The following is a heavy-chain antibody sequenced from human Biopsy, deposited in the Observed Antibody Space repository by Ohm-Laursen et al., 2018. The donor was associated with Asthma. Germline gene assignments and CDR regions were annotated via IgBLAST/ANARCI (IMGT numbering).Heavy chain of an antibody. D-gene: IGHD3-10*01. CDR1: GGTFSNYA. Sequence: ASVKVSCKASGGTFSNYAISWVRQAPGQGLEWMGGIIPMFGTTNYAQKFQGRVTITADESTSTAYMELRSLRSDDTAVYFCARAVDYSHYYGIGVWSQGTTVTVS. CDR3: ARAVDYSHYYGIGV. J-gene: IGHJ6*02. V-gene: IGHV1-69*13. CDR2: IIPMFGTT.